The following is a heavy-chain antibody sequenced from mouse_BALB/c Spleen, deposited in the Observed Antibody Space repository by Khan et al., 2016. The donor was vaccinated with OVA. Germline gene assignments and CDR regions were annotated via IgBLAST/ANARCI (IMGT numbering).Heavy chain of an antibody. CDR2: ISYSGNT. CDR1: GYSITTDYA. V-gene: IGHV3-2*02. Sequence: EVELVESGPGLVKPSQSLSLTCTVTGYSITTDYAWNWIRQFPGNKLEWMGFISYSGNTKYNPYLKSRSSITRDTSKNQFFLQLKSVTTEDTARYYCARVYGGDFDYGGQGTTLTVSS. CDR3: ARVYGGDFDY. D-gene: IGHD1-1*01. J-gene: IGHJ2*01.